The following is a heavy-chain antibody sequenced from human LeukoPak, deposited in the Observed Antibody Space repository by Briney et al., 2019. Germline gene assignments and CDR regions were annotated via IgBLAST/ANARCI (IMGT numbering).Heavy chain of an antibody. J-gene: IGHJ4*02. V-gene: IGHV4-59*01. Sequence: SETLSLTRTVSGGSISSDYWSWIRQSPGKGLEWIGYIYYGGTTSYNPSLKSRVTISLDTSKNQFSLKLSSVTAADTAVYYCARGANWGSPDYWGQGTLVTVSS. CDR3: ARGANWGSPDY. CDR2: IYYGGTT. CDR1: GGSISSDY. D-gene: IGHD7-27*01.